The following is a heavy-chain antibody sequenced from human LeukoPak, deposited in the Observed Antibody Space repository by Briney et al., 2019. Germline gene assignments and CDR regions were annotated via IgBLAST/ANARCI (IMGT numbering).Heavy chain of an antibody. J-gene: IGHJ4*02. CDR1: GFTFSSYA. CDR2: ISGSGGST. V-gene: IGHV3-23*01. CDR3: AKERENYDILTGYLD. Sequence: GGSLRLSCAASGFTFSSYAMSWVRQAPGKGLEWVSAISGSGGSTYYADSVKGRFTISRDSSKNTLYLQMNSLRAEDTAVYYCAKERENYDILTGYLDWGQGTLVTVSS. D-gene: IGHD3-9*01.